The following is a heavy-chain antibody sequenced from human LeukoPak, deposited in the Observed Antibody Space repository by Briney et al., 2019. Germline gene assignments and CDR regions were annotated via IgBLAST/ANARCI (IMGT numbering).Heavy chain of an antibody. Sequence: GGSLSLSCAASGFTFSNNAMSWVRQGPGRGLEWVSAIISSDGSTYYEDPVKGRFTVSRDNTKNTLYLQMNSLRAEATSVYYFAKPHISSWESFDYWGQGTLVTVSS. CDR2: IISSDGST. CDR1: GFTFSNNA. CDR3: AKPHISSWESFDY. V-gene: IGHV3-23*01. D-gene: IGHD6-13*01. J-gene: IGHJ4*02.